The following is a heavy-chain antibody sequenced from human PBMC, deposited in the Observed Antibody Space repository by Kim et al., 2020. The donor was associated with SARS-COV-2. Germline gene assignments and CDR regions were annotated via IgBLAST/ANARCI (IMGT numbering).Heavy chain of an antibody. V-gene: IGHV3-15*01. Sequence: GGSLRLSCAASGFTFSNAWMSWVRQAPGKGLEWVGRIKSKTDGGTTDYAAPGKGRFTISRDDSKNTLYLQMNSLKTEDTAVYYCTTVLPGIAAAGNIGAFDIWGQGTMVTVSS. CDR3: TTVLPGIAAAGNIGAFDI. J-gene: IGHJ3*02. CDR2: IKSKTDGGTT. CDR1: GFTFSNAW. D-gene: IGHD6-13*01.